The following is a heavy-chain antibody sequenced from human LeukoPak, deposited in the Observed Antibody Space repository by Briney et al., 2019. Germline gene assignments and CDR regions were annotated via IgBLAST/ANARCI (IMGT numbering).Heavy chain of an antibody. CDR2: ISSSSGYL. CDR3: AREENYKVDY. J-gene: IGHJ4*02. CDR1: GFTFSSYS. D-gene: IGHD1-7*01. Sequence: GGSLRLSCAAPGFTFSSYSMAWVRQAPGKGLGWVSSISSSSGYLYYADSVKGGFTISRDSAEQSLSLQMNSLRAEDTAVYYCAREENYKVDYWGQGTLVTVSS. V-gene: IGHV3-21*01.